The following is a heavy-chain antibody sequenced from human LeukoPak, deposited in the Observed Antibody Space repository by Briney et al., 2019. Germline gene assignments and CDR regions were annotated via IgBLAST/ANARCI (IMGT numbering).Heavy chain of an antibody. CDR2: ISSSGDST. CDR1: GFTFSSYA. Sequence: QSGGSLRLSCAASGFTFSSYAMSWVRQAPGKGLEWVSIISSSGDSTYYADSVQGRFTISRDNSKNTLYLQMNSLRTEDTAIYYCAKARSGWVVAASDYWGQGTLVTVSS. D-gene: IGHD2-15*01. J-gene: IGHJ4*02. CDR3: AKARSGWVVAASDY. V-gene: IGHV3-23*01.